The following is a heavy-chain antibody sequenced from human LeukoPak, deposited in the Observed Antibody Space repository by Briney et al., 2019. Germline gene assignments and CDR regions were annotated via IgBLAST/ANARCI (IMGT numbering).Heavy chain of an antibody. CDR1: GFTFSNYN. J-gene: IGHJ3*02. Sequence: GGSLRLSCAASGFTFSNYNMNWVRQAPGKGLEWVSYISSSGSTIYYADSVKGRFTISRDNAKNSLYLQMNSLRAEDTAVYYCARGALEGITMIPKGDDAFDIWGQGTMVTVSS. V-gene: IGHV3-48*04. CDR3: ARGALEGITMIPKGDDAFDI. D-gene: IGHD3-22*01. CDR2: ISSSGSTI.